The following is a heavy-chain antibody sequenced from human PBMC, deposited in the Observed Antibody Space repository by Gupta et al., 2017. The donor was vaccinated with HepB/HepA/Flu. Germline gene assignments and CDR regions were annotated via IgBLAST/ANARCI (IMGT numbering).Heavy chain of an antibody. D-gene: IGHD4/OR15-4a*01. CDR2: IYWNDDA. CDR3: AHKTNSYDYGGGGWDY. Sequence: QITLKESGPTLVKPTQTLTLTCTFSGFSISSTSIAVGVGWIRQPPGKALEWLALIYWNDDARYNPYLRSRLTITKDPPKNQVVLTLTNMDPADTATYYGAHKTNSYDYGGGGWDYWGQGIRVTVS. J-gene: IGHJ4*02. CDR1: GFSISSTSIAVG. V-gene: IGHV2-5*01.